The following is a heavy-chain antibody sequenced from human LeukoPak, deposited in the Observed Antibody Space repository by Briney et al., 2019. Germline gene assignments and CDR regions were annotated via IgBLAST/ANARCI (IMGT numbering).Heavy chain of an antibody. V-gene: IGHV3-66*01. CDR1: GFTVSSNY. Sequence: GGSLRLSCAASGFTVSSNYMSWVRQAPGKGLEWVSVIYSGGSTYYADSVKGRFTISRDNSKNTLYLQMNSLRAEDTAVYYCARAVTTVVTPEYFQHWGQGTLVTVSS. J-gene: IGHJ1*01. CDR2: IYSGGST. CDR3: ARAVTTVVTPEYFQH. D-gene: IGHD4-23*01.